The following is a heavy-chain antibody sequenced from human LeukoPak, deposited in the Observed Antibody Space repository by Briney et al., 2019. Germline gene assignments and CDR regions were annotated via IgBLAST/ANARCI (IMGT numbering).Heavy chain of an antibody. J-gene: IGHJ4*02. V-gene: IGHV3-23*01. CDR1: GFTFSSFA. D-gene: IGHD5-18*01. CDR2: ISGSGDTT. Sequence: GGSLRLSCAASGFTFSSFAMNWVRQAPGKGLEWVSIISGSGDTTHYTDSVKGRFTVSRDNSKNTLYLQMNSLRAEDTAVYYCARHLSGITGYTYGRGIDYWGQGTLVTVSS. CDR3: ARHLSGITGYTYGRGIDY.